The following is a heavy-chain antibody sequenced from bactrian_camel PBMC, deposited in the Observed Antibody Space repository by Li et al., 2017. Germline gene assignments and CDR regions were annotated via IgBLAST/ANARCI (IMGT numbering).Heavy chain of an antibody. D-gene: IGHD6*01. V-gene: IGHV3S31*01. J-gene: IGHJ4*01. CDR3: AARSWPGCTWFQSGYNS. CDR1: GSYKRGSMC. CDR2: IDSDATTT. Sequence: DVQLVESGGGSVQAGGSLELSCTVIGSYKRGSMCMGWFRHITGKEREGVAAIDSDATTTNYADFVKGRFTISKDNAQLMYLQMNSLTPEDTAMYYCAARSWPGCTWFQSGYNSWGQGTQVTVS.